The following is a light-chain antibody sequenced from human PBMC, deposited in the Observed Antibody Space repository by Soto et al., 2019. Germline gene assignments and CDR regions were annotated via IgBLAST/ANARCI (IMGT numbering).Light chain of an antibody. CDR2: GAT. CDR3: QQYGVSPQS. CDR1: QSISGSY. Sequence: EIVMTQSPVTLSVSPGERVTLSCRASQSISGSYLAWYQQKRGQAPRLLVYGATTRATGIPDRFSGSGSGSDFTLIISRLEPEDFAVYFCQQYGVSPQSFGPGTKVDIK. V-gene: IGKV3-20*01. J-gene: IGKJ3*01.